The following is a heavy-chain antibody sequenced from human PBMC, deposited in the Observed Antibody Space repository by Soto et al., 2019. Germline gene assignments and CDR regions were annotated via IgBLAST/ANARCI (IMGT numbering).Heavy chain of an antibody. CDR1: GFTFNNYG. Sequence: LRLSCAASGFTFNNYGMTWVRQAPGKGLEWVSGISSSGDTTYYADSVKGRLTISRDNSKNTLYLQMNSLRVEDSALYYCARGSTDSYPGSRIFDFWGRGTLVTVSS. V-gene: IGHV3-23*01. J-gene: IGHJ4*02. CDR3: ARGSTDSYPGSRIFDF. CDR2: ISSSGDTT. D-gene: IGHD3-10*01.